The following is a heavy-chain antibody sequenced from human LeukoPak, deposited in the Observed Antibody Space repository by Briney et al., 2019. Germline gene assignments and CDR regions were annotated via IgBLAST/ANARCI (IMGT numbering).Heavy chain of an antibody. CDR1: GFTFSDYY. V-gene: IGHV3-11*04. CDR3: ARDGDSYGKPNDAFDI. CDR2: ISSSGSTI. J-gene: IGHJ3*02. Sequence: GSLRLSCAASGFTFSDYYMSWIRQAPGKGLEWVSYISSSGSTIYYADSVKGRFTISRDNAKNSLYLQMNSLRAEDTAAYYCARDGDSYGKPNDAFDIWGQGTMVTVSS. D-gene: IGHD2-21*02.